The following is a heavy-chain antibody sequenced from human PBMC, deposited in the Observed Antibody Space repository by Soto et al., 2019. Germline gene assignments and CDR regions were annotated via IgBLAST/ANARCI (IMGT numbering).Heavy chain of an antibody. Sequence: EVQLVESGGGLVKPGESLRLSCVASDSTFRSYSMNWVRQAPGRGLEWVSIISSGSSVIFYADSMKGRFTISRDNAKNSLYLQMNSLIAEDTAVYYCARGGRGYTKDDTFDIWGQGTMVTVSS. D-gene: IGHD2-2*02. CDR3: ARGGRGYTKDDTFDI. J-gene: IGHJ3*02. CDR2: ISSGSSVI. CDR1: DSTFRSYS. V-gene: IGHV3-21*01.